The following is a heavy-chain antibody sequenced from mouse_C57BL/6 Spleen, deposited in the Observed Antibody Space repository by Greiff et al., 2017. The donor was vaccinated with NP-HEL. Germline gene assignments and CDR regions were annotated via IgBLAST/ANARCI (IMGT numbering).Heavy chain of an antibody. Sequence: VQLQQSGPELVKPGASVKISCKASGYAFSSSWMNWVKQRPGKGLEWIGRIYPGDGDTNYNGKFKGKATLTADKSSSTAYMQRSSLTSEDSAVYFCARNYYGSSYDYFDYWGQGTTLTVSS. D-gene: IGHD1-1*01. CDR1: GYAFSSSW. CDR3: ARNYYGSSYDYFDY. J-gene: IGHJ2*01. CDR2: IYPGDGDT. V-gene: IGHV1-82*01.